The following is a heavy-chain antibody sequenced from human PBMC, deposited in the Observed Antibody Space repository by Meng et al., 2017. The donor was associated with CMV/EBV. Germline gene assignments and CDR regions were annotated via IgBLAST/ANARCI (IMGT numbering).Heavy chain of an antibody. CDR1: GFTFSSYW. D-gene: IGHD2-2*01. J-gene: IGHJ6*02. CDR3: AREDRPLVHCSSTSCRTNYYYYGMDA. Sequence: GESLKISCAASGFTFSSYWMSWVRQAPGKGLEWVANIKQDGSEKYYVDPVKGRFTISRDNAKNSLYLQMNSLRAEDTAVHYCAREDRPLVHCSSTSCRTNYYYYGMDAWGQGTTVTVSS. V-gene: IGHV3-7*01. CDR2: IKQDGSEK.